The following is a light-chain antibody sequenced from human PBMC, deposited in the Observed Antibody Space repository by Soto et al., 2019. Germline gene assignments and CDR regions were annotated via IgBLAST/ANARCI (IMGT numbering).Light chain of an antibody. J-gene: IGKJ1*01. V-gene: IGKV3-15*01. CDR1: QSVGSN. Sequence: EIVMTQSPATLSVSPGERATLSCRASQSVGSNLAWYQQKPGQAPRLLIYGASTRATGIPARFSGSGSGTEFTLTISSLQSEDFAVYYCQQYENWPRTFGQGTRWIS. CDR3: QQYENWPRT. CDR2: GAS.